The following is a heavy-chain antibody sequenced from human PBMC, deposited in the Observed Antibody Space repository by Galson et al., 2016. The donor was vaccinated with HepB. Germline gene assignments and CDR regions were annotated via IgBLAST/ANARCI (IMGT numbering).Heavy chain of an antibody. CDR1: GFTFDDYA. CDR3: VKDLLLGQQLTHDAFDI. D-gene: IGHD6-13*01. CDR2: ISWNSISV. J-gene: IGHJ3*02. V-gene: IGHV3-9*01. Sequence: SLRLSCAAFGFTFDDYAMHWVRQAPGKGLEWVSGISWNSISVGYADSVRGRFTISRDNAKNSLYLQMNSLRAEDTAFYYCVKDLLLGQQLTHDAFDIWGQRTMVTVSS.